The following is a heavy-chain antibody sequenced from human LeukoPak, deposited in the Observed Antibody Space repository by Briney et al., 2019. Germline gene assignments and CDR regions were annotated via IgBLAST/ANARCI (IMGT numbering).Heavy chain of an antibody. CDR3: VRHDYYGSLNWFDP. CDR1: GGSLNSPNYY. Sequence: PSETLALTCIVSGGSLNSPNYYWGWVRQPPGKGLEWIGPIYYTGTTDYNLSLKIRLTISVDTSTEHFALKLTSVTAADKAVYYCVRHDYYGSLNWFDPWGQGTLITVSS. D-gene: IGHD3-10*01. J-gene: IGHJ5*02. V-gene: IGHV4-39*01. CDR2: IYYTGTT.